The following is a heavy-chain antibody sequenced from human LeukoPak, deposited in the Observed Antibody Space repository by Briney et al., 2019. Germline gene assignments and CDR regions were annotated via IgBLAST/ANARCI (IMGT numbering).Heavy chain of an antibody. Sequence: ASVKVSCKASGYTFTCYYMHWVRQAPGQGLEWMGWINPNSGGTNYAQKFQGRVTMTRDTSISTAYMELSRLRSDDTAVYYCARNYDSSGTYYFDYWGQGTLVTVSS. CDR2: INPNSGGT. D-gene: IGHD3-22*01. CDR3: ARNYDSSGTYYFDY. CDR1: GYTFTCYY. V-gene: IGHV1-2*02. J-gene: IGHJ4*02.